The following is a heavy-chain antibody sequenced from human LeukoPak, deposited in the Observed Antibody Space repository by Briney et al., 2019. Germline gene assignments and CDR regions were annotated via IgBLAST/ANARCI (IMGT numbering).Heavy chain of an antibody. CDR1: GFTFSSYA. CDR3: AKDSYYDSSGYYAGDWDY. Sequence: GGSLRLSCAASGFTFSSYAMSWVRQAPGKGLEWVSAISGSGGSTYYADSVEGRFTISRDNSKNTLYLQMNSLRAEDTAVYYCAKDSYYDSSGYYAGDWDYWGQGTLVTVSS. J-gene: IGHJ4*02. V-gene: IGHV3-23*01. D-gene: IGHD3-22*01. CDR2: ISGSGGST.